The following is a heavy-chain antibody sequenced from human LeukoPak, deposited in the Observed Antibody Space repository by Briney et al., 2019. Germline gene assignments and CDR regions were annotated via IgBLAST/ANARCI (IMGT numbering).Heavy chain of an antibody. Sequence: SETLSLTRTVSGRPLNSYYWRWIRPPPGKGLEWIGRIYTSGSTNYNPSLKSRVTMSVDTSKNQFSLKLSSVTAADTAVYYCARELVRGSSYLFDYWGQGTLVTVSS. V-gene: IGHV4-4*07. CDR1: GRPLNSYY. J-gene: IGHJ4*02. CDR3: ARELVRGSSYLFDY. CDR2: IYTSGST. D-gene: IGHD6-13*01.